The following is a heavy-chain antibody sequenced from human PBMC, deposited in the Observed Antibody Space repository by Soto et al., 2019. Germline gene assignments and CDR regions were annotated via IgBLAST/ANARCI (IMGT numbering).Heavy chain of an antibody. Sequence: QVQLVESGGGLVKPGGSLRLSCAASGFTFSDYYMSWIRQAPGQGLEWVSYMSSSGSTIYYADSVKGRFTIPRDNAKNSLYLQMTSLRAEDTAVYYAASDGYSSSWFDYWGQGTLATVSS. CDR3: ASDGYSSSWFDY. CDR2: MSSSGSTI. J-gene: IGHJ4*02. D-gene: IGHD6-13*01. V-gene: IGHV3-11*01. CDR1: GFTFSDYY.